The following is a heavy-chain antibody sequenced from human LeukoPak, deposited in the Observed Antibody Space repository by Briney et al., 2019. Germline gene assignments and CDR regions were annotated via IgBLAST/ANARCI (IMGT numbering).Heavy chain of an antibody. D-gene: IGHD1-14*01. V-gene: IGHV3-7*01. CDR1: GFTFSGHW. CDR3: TRDRSRAEDD. CDR2: INQGGSDK. J-gene: IGHJ4*02. Sequence: PGGSLRLSCAAPGFTFSGHWMSWVRQAPGKGLEWVANINQGGSDKYYVDSVEGRFTISRDNANNLLYLQMNSLRGEDTAVYYCTRDRSRAEDDWGQGTLVTVSS.